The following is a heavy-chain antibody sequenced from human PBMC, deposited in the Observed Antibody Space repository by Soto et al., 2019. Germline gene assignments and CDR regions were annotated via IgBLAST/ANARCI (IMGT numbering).Heavy chain of an antibody. CDR3: AREGRYCSGGSCYDE. V-gene: IGHV1-2*02. J-gene: IGHJ4*02. Sequence: QVQLVQSGAEVKKPGASVKVSCKASGYTFTGYYMHLVRQAPEQGLEWMGWINPNSGGTNYAQKFQGRVTMTRDTSISTAYMELSRLRSDDTAVYYCAREGRYCSGGSCYDEWGQGTLVTVSS. CDR1: GYTFTGYY. CDR2: INPNSGGT. D-gene: IGHD2-15*01.